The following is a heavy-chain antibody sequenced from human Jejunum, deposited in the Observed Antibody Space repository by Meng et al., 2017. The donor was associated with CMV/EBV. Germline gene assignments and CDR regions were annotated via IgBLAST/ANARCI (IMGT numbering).Heavy chain of an antibody. V-gene: IGHV3-7*01. CDR1: TFSSYW. CDR3: ARLGDNFWSGPDAFDI. Sequence: TFSSYWMSWVRQAPGNGLEWVANIRRDGGEKYYVDSVKGRFTISRDNAENSLFLQMNSLRAEDTAVYYCARLGDNFWSGPDAFDIWGQGTMVTVSS. J-gene: IGHJ3*02. CDR2: IRRDGGEK. D-gene: IGHD3-3*01.